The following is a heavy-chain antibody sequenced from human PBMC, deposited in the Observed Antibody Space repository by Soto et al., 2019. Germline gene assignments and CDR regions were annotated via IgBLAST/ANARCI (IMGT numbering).Heavy chain of an antibody. J-gene: IGHJ4*02. CDR2: ISYDGSKN. CDR1: GFTFSSFG. Sequence: QVQLVESGGGVVQPGRSLRLSCAASGFTFSSFGMHWVRQAPGKGLEWLSIISYDGSKNHHADFVRGRFTISRDNSKNTLYLQMNSLGPEDTAVYYCVKDPGQQWLPNYFDSWGQGTLVTVSS. CDR3: VKDPGQQWLPNYFDS. V-gene: IGHV3-30*18. D-gene: IGHD6-19*01.